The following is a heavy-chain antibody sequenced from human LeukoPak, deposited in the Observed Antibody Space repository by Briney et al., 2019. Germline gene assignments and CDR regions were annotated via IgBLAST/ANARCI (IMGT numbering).Heavy chain of an antibody. V-gene: IGHV4-59*12. CDR3: ARDLAITTWSGSFEN. D-gene: IGHD3-16*01. Sequence: SETLSLTCTVSGGSISSYYWSWIRQPPGKGLEWIGYIYYSGSTNYNPSLKSRVTISVDTSKNQFSLKLTSVTAADTAVYYCARDLAITTWSGSFENWGQGTLVTVSS. J-gene: IGHJ4*02. CDR1: GGSISSYY. CDR2: IYYSGST.